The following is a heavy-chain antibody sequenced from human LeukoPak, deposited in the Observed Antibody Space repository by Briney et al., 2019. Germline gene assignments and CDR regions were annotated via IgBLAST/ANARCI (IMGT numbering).Heavy chain of an antibody. CDR3: AKADGHASSWYGSDAFDI. D-gene: IGHD6-13*01. V-gene: IGHV3-23*01. CDR1: GFTFSSYA. J-gene: IGHJ3*02. Sequence: GGSLRLSCAASGFTFSSYAMSWVRQAPGKGLEWVSAISGSGGSTYYADSVKGRFTISRDNSKNTLYLQMNSLRAEDTAVYYCAKADGHASSWYGSDAFDIWGQGTMVTVSS. CDR2: ISGSGGST.